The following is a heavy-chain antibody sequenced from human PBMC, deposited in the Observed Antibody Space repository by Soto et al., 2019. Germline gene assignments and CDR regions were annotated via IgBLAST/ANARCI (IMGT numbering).Heavy chain of an antibody. CDR2: ISTSGGST. Sequence: SLRLSCAASGFAFSSYAMSWVRQAPGKGLEWVSAISTSGGSTYYADSVRGRFTISRDNSKNRLYLQMNSLSPDDTAVYYCASLYDILTGYYIFWGQGTLVTVYS. V-gene: IGHV3-23*01. CDR3: ASLYDILTGYYIF. D-gene: IGHD3-9*01. J-gene: IGHJ4*02. CDR1: GFAFSSYA.